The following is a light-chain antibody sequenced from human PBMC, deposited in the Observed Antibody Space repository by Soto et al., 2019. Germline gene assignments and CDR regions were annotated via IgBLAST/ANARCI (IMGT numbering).Light chain of an antibody. V-gene: IGLV2-11*01. CDR2: DVD. CDR3: CSYAGSYPYV. J-gene: IGLJ1*01. CDR1: SSDVGSYNY. Sequence: QSVLTQPRSVSGSPGQSVTIACTGTSSDVGSYNYVSWYQQHPGKVPKLMIYDVDRRPSGVPDRFSGSKSGNTASLTISGLQAEDEADYYCCSYAGSYPYVFGTGTKLTVL.